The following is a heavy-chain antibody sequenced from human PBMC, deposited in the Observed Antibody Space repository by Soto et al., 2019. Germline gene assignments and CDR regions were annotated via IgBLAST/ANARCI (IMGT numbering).Heavy chain of an antibody. CDR2: INPNSGGT. J-gene: IGHJ5*02. V-gene: IGHV1-2*04. D-gene: IGHD3-10*01. Sequence: QVQLVQSGAEVKKPGASVKVSCKASGYTFTGYYMHWVRQAPGQGLEWMGWINPNSGGTNYAQKFQGWVTMTRDTSISTAYMEVSRLSSDDTAVYYCARDRTTMVRGVENWFDPWGQGTLVTVSS. CDR1: GYTFTGYY. CDR3: ARDRTTMVRGVENWFDP.